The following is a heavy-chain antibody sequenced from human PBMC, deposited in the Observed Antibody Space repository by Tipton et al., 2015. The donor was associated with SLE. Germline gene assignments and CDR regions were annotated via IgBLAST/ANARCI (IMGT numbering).Heavy chain of an antibody. V-gene: IGHV4-61*09. D-gene: IGHD3-10*01. CDR1: GGSISSGSYY. CDR3: ARPLGRVGPGGFDY. J-gene: IGHJ4*02. CDR2: IYTSGST. Sequence: TLSLTCTVSGGSISSGSYYWSWIRQPAGKGLEWIGHIYTSGSTNYNPSLKSRVTISVDTSKNQFSLKLSSVTAADTAVYYCARPLGRVGPGGFDYWGQGTLVTVSS.